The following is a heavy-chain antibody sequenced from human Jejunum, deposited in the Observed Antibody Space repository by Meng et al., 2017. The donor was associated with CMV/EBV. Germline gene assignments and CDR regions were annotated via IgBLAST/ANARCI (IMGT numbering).Heavy chain of an antibody. Sequence: ISGDVVSSNSAGWHWIRQSPSRGLEWLGRTYYRSKWFNDYAGSVKSRITINPDTSRNQFSLQLNSVTPEDTAVYYCARGTWGFLDSWGQGTLVTVSS. CDR3: ARGTWGFLDS. V-gene: IGHV6-1*01. D-gene: IGHD7-27*01. CDR2: TYYRSKWFN. J-gene: IGHJ4*02. CDR1: GDVVSSNSAG.